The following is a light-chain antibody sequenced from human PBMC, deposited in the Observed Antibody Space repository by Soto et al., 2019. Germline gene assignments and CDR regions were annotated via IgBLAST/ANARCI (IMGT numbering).Light chain of an antibody. CDR2: KAA. V-gene: IGKV1-39*01. Sequence: DIQMTQSPASLSASVGDRGTITCRARQNIMNYLNWYQQKSGKAPELLIYKAASLESGVPSRFSGSGYGTEFTLTITSLQPDDFATYYCQQSYSTPLTFGGGTKVDIK. CDR1: QNIMNY. CDR3: QQSYSTPLT. J-gene: IGKJ4*01.